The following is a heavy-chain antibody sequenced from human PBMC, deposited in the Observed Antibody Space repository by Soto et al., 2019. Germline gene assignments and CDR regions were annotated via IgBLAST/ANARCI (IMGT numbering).Heavy chain of an antibody. CDR1: GYTFTAYS. D-gene: IGHD5-18*01. V-gene: IGHV1-2*02. J-gene: IGHJ4*02. CDR2: INPKNGDT. CDR3: AREWDPARVPRADY. Sequence: ASVKVSCKASGYTFTAYSIHWVRQAPGQGLEWMGWINPKNGDTNTAQKFQGRVTMTRDTSITTAYMELTSLRSDDTAIYYCAREWDPARVPRADYWGQGSLVTVSS.